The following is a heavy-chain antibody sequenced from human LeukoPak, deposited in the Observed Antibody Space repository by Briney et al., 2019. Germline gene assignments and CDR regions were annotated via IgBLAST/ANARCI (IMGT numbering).Heavy chain of an antibody. D-gene: IGHD4-17*01. Sequence: XGSLRLSCAASGFTFSSYGMHWVRQAPGKGLEWVAVIWYDGSNKYYADSVKGRFTISRDNSKNTLYLQMNSLRAEDTAVYYCARGDDYGDFDYFDYWGQGTLVTVSS. J-gene: IGHJ4*02. CDR3: ARGDDYGDFDYFDY. CDR2: IWYDGSNK. V-gene: IGHV3-33*01. CDR1: GFTFSSYG.